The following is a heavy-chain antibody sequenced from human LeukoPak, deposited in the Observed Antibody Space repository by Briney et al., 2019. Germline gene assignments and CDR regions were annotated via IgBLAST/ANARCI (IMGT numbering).Heavy chain of an antibody. J-gene: IGHJ4*02. CDR1: GGSISSYY. D-gene: IGHD6-13*01. Sequence: SETLSLTCTVSGGSISSYYWSWIRQPAGKGLEWIGRIYASGSTNYNPSLKSRVTMSVDTTKNQFSLKLSSVTAADTAVYYCARQSGGYSSSWYLPYYFDYWGQGTLVTVSS. V-gene: IGHV4-4*07. CDR3: ARQSGGYSSSWYLPYYFDY. CDR2: IYASGST.